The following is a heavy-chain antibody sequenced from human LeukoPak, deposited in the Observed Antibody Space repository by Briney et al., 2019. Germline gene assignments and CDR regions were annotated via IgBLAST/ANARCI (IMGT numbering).Heavy chain of an antibody. V-gene: IGHV4-38-2*02. CDR3: ARGITMIVVVIISYYYYGMDV. Sequence: SETLSLTCTVSGYSISSGYYWGWIRQPPGKGLEWIGSIYHSGSTYYNPSLKSRVTISVDTSKNQFSLKLSSVTAADTAVYYCARGITMIVVVIISYYYYGMDVWGQGTTVTVSS. CDR1: GYSISSGYY. CDR2: IYHSGST. D-gene: IGHD3-22*01. J-gene: IGHJ6*02.